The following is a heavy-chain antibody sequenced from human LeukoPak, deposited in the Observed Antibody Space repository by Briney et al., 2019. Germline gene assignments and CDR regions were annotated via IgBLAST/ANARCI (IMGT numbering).Heavy chain of an antibody. CDR2: INHSGST. Sequence: KPSETLSLTCTVSGGSISSYYWSWIRQPPGKGLEWIGEINHSGSTNYNPSLKSRVTISVDTSKNQFSLKLSSVTAADTAVYYCARAFVVVPAAYNWFDPWGQGTLVTVSS. CDR1: GGSISSYY. J-gene: IGHJ5*02. D-gene: IGHD2-2*01. V-gene: IGHV4-34*01. CDR3: ARAFVVVPAAYNWFDP.